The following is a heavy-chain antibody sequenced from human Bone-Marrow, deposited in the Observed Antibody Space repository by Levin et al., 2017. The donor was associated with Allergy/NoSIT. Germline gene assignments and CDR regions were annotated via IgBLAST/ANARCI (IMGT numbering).Heavy chain of an antibody. CDR3: ARDGFSYDYIWGSYRIDY. J-gene: IGHJ4*02. CDR1: GFTFSSYG. Sequence: GGSLRLSCAASGFTFSSYGMHWVRQAPGKGLEWVAVIWYDGSNKYYADSVKGRFTISRDNSKNTLYLQMNSLRAEDTAVYYCARDGFSYDYIWGSYRIDYWGQGTLVTVSS. CDR2: IWYDGSNK. V-gene: IGHV3-33*01. D-gene: IGHD3-16*02.